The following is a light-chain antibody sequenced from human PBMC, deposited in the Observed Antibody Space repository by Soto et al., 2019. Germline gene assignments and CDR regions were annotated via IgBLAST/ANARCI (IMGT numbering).Light chain of an antibody. CDR2: SSN. Sequence: QSVLTQPPSASGTPGQRVTISCSGSSSNIGSNIVNWYQQLPGTAPKLLIYSSNQRPSGVPDRFSGSKSGTSASLAISGLQSEDEADYYCAAWDGSLNGRVFGGGTKLTVL. CDR1: SSNIGSNI. CDR3: AAWDGSLNGRV. J-gene: IGLJ2*01. V-gene: IGLV1-44*01.